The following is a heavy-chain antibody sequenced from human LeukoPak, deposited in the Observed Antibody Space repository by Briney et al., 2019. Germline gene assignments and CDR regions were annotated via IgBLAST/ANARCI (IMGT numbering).Heavy chain of an antibody. J-gene: IGHJ4*02. Sequence: GGSLRLSCAASGFTVSSNYMSWVRQAPGKGLEWVSVIYSGGSTYYADSVEGRFTISRDNSKNTLYLQMNSLRAEDTAVYYCAGTFGAAAGSFDYWGQGTLVTVSS. CDR1: GFTVSSNY. V-gene: IGHV3-53*01. CDR3: AGTFGAAAGSFDY. CDR2: IYSGGST. D-gene: IGHD6-13*01.